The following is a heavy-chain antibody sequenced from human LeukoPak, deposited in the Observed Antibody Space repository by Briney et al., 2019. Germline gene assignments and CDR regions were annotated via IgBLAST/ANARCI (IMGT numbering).Heavy chain of an antibody. Sequence: PSETLSLTCAVYGGSFSGYYWSWIRQPPGKGLEWIGEINHSGSTNYNPSLKSRVTISVDTSKNQLSLKLSSVTAADTAVYYCARGGVVVVPAAPGGFDYWGQGTLVTVSS. CDR1: GGSFSGYY. D-gene: IGHD2-2*01. V-gene: IGHV4-34*01. J-gene: IGHJ4*02. CDR2: INHSGST. CDR3: ARGGVVVVPAAPGGFDY.